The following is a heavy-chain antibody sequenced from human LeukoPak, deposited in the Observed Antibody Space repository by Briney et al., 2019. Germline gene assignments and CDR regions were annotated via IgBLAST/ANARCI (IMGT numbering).Heavy chain of an antibody. CDR3: ARDKLYGDYGTHYFDY. D-gene: IGHD4-17*01. CDR2: ISAYNGNT. V-gene: IGHV1-18*01. Sequence: ASVKVSCKASGYTFTSYGISWVRQAPGQGLEWMGWISAYNGNTNYAQKLQGRVTMTTDTSTSTAHMELRSLRSDDTAVYYCARDKLYGDYGTHYFDYWGQGTLVTVSS. J-gene: IGHJ4*02. CDR1: GYTFTSYG.